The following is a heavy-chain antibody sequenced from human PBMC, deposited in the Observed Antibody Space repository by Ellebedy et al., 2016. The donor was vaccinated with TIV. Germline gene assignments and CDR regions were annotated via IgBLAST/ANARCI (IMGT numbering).Heavy chain of an antibody. V-gene: IGHV3-33*01. CDR3: ARDGRITIFGVSEMDV. CDR2: IWYDGSNK. Sequence: PGGSLRLSCAASGFTFSSYGMHWVRQAPGKGLAWVAVIWYDGSNKYYADSVKGRFTISRDNSKNTLYLQMNSLRAEDTAVYYCARDGRITIFGVSEMDVWGQGTTVTVSS. J-gene: IGHJ6*02. CDR1: GFTFSSYG. D-gene: IGHD3-3*01.